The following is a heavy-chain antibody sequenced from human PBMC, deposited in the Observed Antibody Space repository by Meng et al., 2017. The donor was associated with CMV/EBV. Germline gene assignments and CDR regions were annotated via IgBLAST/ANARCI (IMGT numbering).Heavy chain of an antibody. CDR3: ARAGDYRYCSSTSCYWANYYYGMDV. CDR2: IKQDGSEK. Sequence: GGSLRLSCAASGFTFSSYWMSWVRQAPGKGLEWVANIKQDGSEKYYVDSVKGRFTISRGNAKNSLYLQMNSLRAEDTAVYYCARAGDYRYCSSTSCYWANYYYGMDVWGQGTTVTVSS. V-gene: IGHV3-7*01. J-gene: IGHJ6*02. D-gene: IGHD2-2*01. CDR1: GFTFSSYW.